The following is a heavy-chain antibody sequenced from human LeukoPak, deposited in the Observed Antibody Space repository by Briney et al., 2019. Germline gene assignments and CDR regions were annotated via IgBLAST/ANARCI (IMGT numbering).Heavy chain of an antibody. CDR2: INPNSGGT. Sequence: ASVKVSCKASGYTFTGYYMHWVRQAPGQGLEWMGWINPNSGGTNYAPKFQGRVTMTRDTSISTAYMELSTLRSDDTAVYYCARAGDNYYDSSGYRAKDFDYWGQGTLVTVSS. J-gene: IGHJ4*02. D-gene: IGHD3-22*01. CDR3: ARAGDNYYDSSGYRAKDFDY. CDR1: GYTFTGYY. V-gene: IGHV1-2*02.